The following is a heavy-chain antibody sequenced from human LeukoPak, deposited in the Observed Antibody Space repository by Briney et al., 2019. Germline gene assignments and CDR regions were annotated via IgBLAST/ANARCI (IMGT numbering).Heavy chain of an antibody. V-gene: IGHV4-38-2*02. Sequence: SETLSLTCTVSAYSISSGYYWGWIRQPPGKGLEWIGSIYHSGSTYYNPSLKSRVTISVDKSKNQFSLKLSSVTAADTAVYYCAREGVSSSWYDYWGQGTLVTVSS. CDR1: AYSISSGYY. D-gene: IGHD6-13*01. J-gene: IGHJ4*02. CDR2: IYHSGST. CDR3: AREGVSSSWYDY.